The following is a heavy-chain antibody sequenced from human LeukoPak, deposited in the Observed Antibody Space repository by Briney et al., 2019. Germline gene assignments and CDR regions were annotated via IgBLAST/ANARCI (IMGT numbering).Heavy chain of an antibody. CDR1: GFTFSSYW. V-gene: IGHV3-7*01. J-gene: IGHJ4*02. CDR2: IKQDGSEK. CDR3: ARDDQYYYDSSGYYYIF. D-gene: IGHD3-22*01. Sequence: GGSLRLSCAASGFTFSSYWMSWVRQAPGKGLEWVANIKQDGSEKYYVDSVKGRFTISRDNAKNSLYLQMNSLRAEDTAVYYCARDDQYYYDSSGYYYIFWGQGTLVTVSS.